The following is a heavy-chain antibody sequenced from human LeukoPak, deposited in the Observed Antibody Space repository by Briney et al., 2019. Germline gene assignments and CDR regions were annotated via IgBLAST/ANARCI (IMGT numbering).Heavy chain of an antibody. CDR3: ARAHRYSSSWYDY. CDR1: GFTFSSYW. J-gene: IGHJ4*02. D-gene: IGHD6-13*01. Sequence: GGSLRLSCAASGFTFSSYWMSWVRQAPGKGLEWVAVISYDGSNKYYADSVKGRFTISRDNSKNTLYLQMNSLRAEDTAVYYCARAHRYSSSWYDYWGQGTLVTVSS. CDR2: ISYDGSNK. V-gene: IGHV3-30*03.